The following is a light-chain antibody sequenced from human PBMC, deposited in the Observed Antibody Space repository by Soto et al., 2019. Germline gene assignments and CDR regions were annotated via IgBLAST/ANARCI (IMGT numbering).Light chain of an antibody. Sequence: ETVLTQSPGTLSLSPGERATLSCRASQSVSSSFLAWYQQKPGQAPRLLIYGASSRATGIPDRFSGSGSGTDFPLTISRLESEDFAVYYCQQYGSSPPMYTFGQGTKLEIK. CDR1: QSVSSSF. J-gene: IGKJ2*01. V-gene: IGKV3-20*01. CDR3: QQYGSSPPMYT. CDR2: GAS.